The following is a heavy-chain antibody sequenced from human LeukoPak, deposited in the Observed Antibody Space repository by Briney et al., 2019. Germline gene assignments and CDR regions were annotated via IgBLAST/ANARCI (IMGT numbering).Heavy chain of an antibody. D-gene: IGHD6-19*01. J-gene: IGHJ5*02. CDR2: TYSDGST. CDR3: ARDVVAVPGSDNWFDP. Sequence: SETLSLTCTVSGGSLSGFYWSWIRQSPRLGLEWIGLTYSDGSTMYNPSLTSRVTISVDTSKNQISLRLTSVIAADTAIYYCARDVVAVPGSDNWFDPWGQGTLVTVSS. V-gene: IGHV4-59*01. CDR1: GGSLSGFY.